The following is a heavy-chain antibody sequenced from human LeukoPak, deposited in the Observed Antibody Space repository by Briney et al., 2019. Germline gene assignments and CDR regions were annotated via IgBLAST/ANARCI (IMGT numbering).Heavy chain of an antibody. D-gene: IGHD6-13*01. Sequence: PSETLSLACTVSGGSISSYYWSWLRQPPGKGLEWIGYIYYSGSTNYNPSLKSRVTISVDTSKNQFSLKLSSVTAADTAVYYCARGSLLYYYGMDVWGQGTTVTVSS. CDR3: ARGSLLYYYGMDV. CDR1: GGSISSYY. CDR2: IYYSGST. J-gene: IGHJ6*02. V-gene: IGHV4-59*01.